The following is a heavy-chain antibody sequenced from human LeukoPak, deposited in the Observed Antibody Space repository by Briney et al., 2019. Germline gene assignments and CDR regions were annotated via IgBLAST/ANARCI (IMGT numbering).Heavy chain of an antibody. CDR2: LSGSGGTT. Sequence: GGSLRLSCAASGFTFRSFAMSWVRQAPGKGLEWVSTLSGSGGTTSYADSVKGRFTFSRDNSKNTVFLQMNSLRVEDTAVYYCAKDLPDYGDYIEGYWGQGTLVTVSS. CDR1: GFTFRSFA. V-gene: IGHV3-23*01. CDR3: AKDLPDYGDYIEGY. J-gene: IGHJ4*02. D-gene: IGHD4-17*01.